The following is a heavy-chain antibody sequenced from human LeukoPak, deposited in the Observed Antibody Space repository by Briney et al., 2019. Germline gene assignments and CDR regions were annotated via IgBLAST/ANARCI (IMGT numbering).Heavy chain of an antibody. Sequence: TGGSLRLSCAASGFIFSSYTMSWVRQAPGKGLEWVSGISGSGGSTYYADSVKGRFTISRDNSKNTLYVEMNSLRAEDTAVYYCAKNGLGYGFDIWGQGTMVIVFS. CDR1: GFIFSSYT. J-gene: IGHJ3*02. V-gene: IGHV3-23*01. CDR2: ISGSGGST. CDR3: AKNGLGYGFDI. D-gene: IGHD3/OR15-3a*01.